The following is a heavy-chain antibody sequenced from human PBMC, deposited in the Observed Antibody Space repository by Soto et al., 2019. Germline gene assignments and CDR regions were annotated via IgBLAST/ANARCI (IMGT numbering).Heavy chain of an antibody. Sequence: PGGSLRLSCAASGFTCSSYAXSXVRQAPGKGLEWVSAISGSGGSTYYADSVKGRFTISRDNSKNTLYLQMNSLRAEDTAVYYCANLPHGMDVWGQGTTVTVSS. CDR3: ANLPHGMDV. V-gene: IGHV3-23*01. CDR1: GFTCSSYA. CDR2: ISGSGGST. J-gene: IGHJ6*02.